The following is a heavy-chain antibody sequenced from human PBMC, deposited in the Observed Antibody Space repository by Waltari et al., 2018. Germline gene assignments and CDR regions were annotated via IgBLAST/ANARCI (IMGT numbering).Heavy chain of an antibody. V-gene: IGHV3-48*03. CDR3: ARNRKIIAAGWGRDLDY. CDR1: GFPFSNYE. J-gene: IGHJ4*02. CDR2: TTSSGSST. D-gene: IGHD6-13*01. Sequence: EVQLVESGGGLVQPGGSVRLSCEASGFPFSNYEMSWVRQASGKGLEWLSYTTSSGSSTQYANSVRGRFTISRDNAKNSLYLQLNNLGAEDTAVYYCARNRKIIAAGWGRDLDYWGQGTLVIVSS.